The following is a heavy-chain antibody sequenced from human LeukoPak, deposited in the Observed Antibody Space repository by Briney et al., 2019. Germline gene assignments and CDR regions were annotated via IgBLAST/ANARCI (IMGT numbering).Heavy chain of an antibody. V-gene: IGHV7-4-1*02. Sequence: ASVKVSCKASGYTFTSYAMNWVRQAPGQGLEWMGWINTNTGNPTYAQGFTGRFVFSLDTSVSTAYLQISSLKAEDTAVYYCARDARVGQHYYYYYYGMDVWGQGTTVTVSS. D-gene: IGHD1-26*01. CDR1: GYTFTSYA. CDR3: ARDARVGQHYYYYYYGMDV. J-gene: IGHJ6*02. CDR2: INTNTGNP.